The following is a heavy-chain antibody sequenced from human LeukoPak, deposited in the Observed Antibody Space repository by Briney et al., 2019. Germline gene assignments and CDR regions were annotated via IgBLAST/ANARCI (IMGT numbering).Heavy chain of an antibody. V-gene: IGHV1-46*01. Sequence: ASVKVSCKASGYTFTKYYIHWVRQAPGQGLEWVGVIDPRGLSTEYAQKFQGRVTMTTDTSTSTAYMELRSLRSDDTAVYYCAREYYDFWGARLSRGAFDIWGQGTMVTVSS. CDR1: GYTFTKYY. CDR2: IDPRGLST. D-gene: IGHD3-3*01. J-gene: IGHJ3*02. CDR3: AREYYDFWGARLSRGAFDI.